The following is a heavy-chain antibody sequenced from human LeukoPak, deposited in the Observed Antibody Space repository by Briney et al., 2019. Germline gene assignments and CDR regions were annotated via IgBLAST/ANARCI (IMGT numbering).Heavy chain of an antibody. J-gene: IGHJ4*02. D-gene: IGHD1-26*01. CDR3: ARVGVGATPFDY. CDR1: VGSFSGYY. Sequence: SETLSLTCAVYVGSFSGYYWSWIRQPPGKGLEWIGEINHSGSTNYNPPLKSRVTISVDTSKNQFSLKLSSVTAADTAVYYCARVGVGATPFDYWGQGTLVTVSS. CDR2: INHSGST. V-gene: IGHV4-34*01.